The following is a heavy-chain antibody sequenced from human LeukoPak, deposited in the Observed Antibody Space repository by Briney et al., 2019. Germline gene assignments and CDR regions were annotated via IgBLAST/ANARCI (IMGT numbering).Heavy chain of an antibody. V-gene: IGHV3-30*18. J-gene: IGHJ4*02. CDR3: AKDSSSSWYLESYYIDY. Sequence: GRSLRLSCAASGFTFSSYGMHWVRQAPGKGLEWVAVISYDGSNKYYADSVKGRFTISRGNSKNTLYLQMNSLRAEDTAVYYCAKDSSSSWYLESYYIDYWGQGTLVTVSS. CDR1: GFTFSSYG. CDR2: ISYDGSNK. D-gene: IGHD6-13*01.